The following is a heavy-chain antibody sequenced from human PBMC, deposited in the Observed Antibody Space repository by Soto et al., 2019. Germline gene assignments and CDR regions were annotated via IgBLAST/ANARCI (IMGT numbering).Heavy chain of an antibody. CDR2: IRSKANNYAT. Sequence: EVQLVESGGGLVQPGGSLKLSCAASGFTFSGSAMHWVRQASGKGLEWVGRIRSKANNYATVYAASVKGRFTISRVDSKNTAHRQMNSLKTEDTAVYYGARHALQYCGGDCYLLPYFDLWGRGTLVTVSS. CDR3: ARHALQYCGGDCYLLPYFDL. V-gene: IGHV3-73*02. D-gene: IGHD2-21*02. J-gene: IGHJ2*01. CDR1: GFTFSGSA.